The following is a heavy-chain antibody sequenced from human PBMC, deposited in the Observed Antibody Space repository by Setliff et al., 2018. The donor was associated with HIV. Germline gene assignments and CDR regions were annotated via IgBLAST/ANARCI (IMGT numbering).Heavy chain of an antibody. D-gene: IGHD5-12*01. CDR2: ISPYSGQT. V-gene: IGHV1-18*04. J-gene: IGHJ6*03. CDR1: RYTFTDYF. CDR3: ASCGSDYYMDV. Sequence: ASVKVSCKSSRYTFTDYFMHWVRQAPGQGLEWMGWISPYSGQTTYAQKFQGRVTMTADTSTNTVHMELRSLRSDDTAVYYCASCGSDYYMDVWGRGTTVTVSS.